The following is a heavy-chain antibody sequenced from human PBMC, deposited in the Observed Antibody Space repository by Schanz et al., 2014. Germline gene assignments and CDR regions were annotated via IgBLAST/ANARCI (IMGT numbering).Heavy chain of an antibody. CDR3: ARAFGGYDPAGALDY. CDR2: VIPNSGTT. Sequence: QVQLLQSGAEVKKPGASMKVSCKASGYTFTTYYMLWVRQAPGQGLEWMGRVIPNSGTTNYAQKFQGWVTMTRDTSISTAYMELSRLKSDDTAVYYCARAFGGYDPAGALDYWGQGTLVTVSS. J-gene: IGHJ4*02. V-gene: IGHV1-2*04. CDR1: GYTFTTYY. D-gene: IGHD5-12*01.